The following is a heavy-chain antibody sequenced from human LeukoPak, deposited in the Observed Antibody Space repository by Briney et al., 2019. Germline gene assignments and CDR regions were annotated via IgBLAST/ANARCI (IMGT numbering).Heavy chain of an antibody. CDR3: ARTPRKTYYYDSI. J-gene: IGHJ3*02. CDR1: GFTFSSYW. Sequence: GGSLRLSCVASGFTFSSYWMSWVRQAPGKWLEWVANIKQHGSEAYYVDSVKGRFIISRDNAKNSLYLEMNSLRVDDTAAYYCARTPRKTYYYDSIWGQGTMVTVSS. D-gene: IGHD3-22*01. V-gene: IGHV3-7*01. CDR2: IKQHGSEA.